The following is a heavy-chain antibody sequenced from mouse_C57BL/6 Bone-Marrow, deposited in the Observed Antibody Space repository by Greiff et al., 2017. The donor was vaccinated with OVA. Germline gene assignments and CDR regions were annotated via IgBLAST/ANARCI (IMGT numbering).Heavy chain of an antibody. CDR2: ISYDGSN. V-gene: IGHV3-6*01. CDR3: ARDYDGYYVGYFDY. CDR1: GYSITSGYY. D-gene: IGHD2-3*01. Sequence: DVKLVESGPGLVKPSQSLSLTCSVTGYSITSGYYWNWIRQFPGNKLEWMGYISYDGSNNYNPSLKNRISITRDTSKNQFFLKLNSVTTEDTATYYCARDYDGYYVGYFDYWGQGTTLTVSS. J-gene: IGHJ2*01.